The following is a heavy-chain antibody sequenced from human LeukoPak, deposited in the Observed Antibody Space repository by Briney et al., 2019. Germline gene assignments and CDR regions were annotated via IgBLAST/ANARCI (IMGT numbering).Heavy chain of an antibody. CDR3: ARGYYYDSSGYFHGDY. Sequence: GGSLRLSCAASGFTFSSYDMNWVRQAPGKGLEWVSYISSSGSTIYYADSVKGRFTISRDNAKNSLYLQMNSLRAEDTAVYYCARGYYYDSSGYFHGDYWGQGTLVTVSS. J-gene: IGHJ4*02. V-gene: IGHV3-48*04. CDR1: GFTFSSYD. D-gene: IGHD3-22*01. CDR2: ISSSGSTI.